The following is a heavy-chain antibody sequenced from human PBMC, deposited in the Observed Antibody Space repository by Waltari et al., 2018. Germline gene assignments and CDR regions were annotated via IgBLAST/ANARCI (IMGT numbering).Heavy chain of an antibody. CDR1: GGTFSSYA. D-gene: IGHD3-10*01. Sequence: QVQLVQSGAEVKKPGSSVKVSCKASGGTFSSYAISWVRQAPGQGLEWMGRIIPIFGTANYAQKFQGRVTITADKSTSTAYMELSSLRSEDTAVYYCASFPGITMVRGTEVQGPDYWGQGTLVTVSS. CDR3: ASFPGITMVRGTEVQGPDY. V-gene: IGHV1-69*08. J-gene: IGHJ4*02. CDR2: IIPIFGTA.